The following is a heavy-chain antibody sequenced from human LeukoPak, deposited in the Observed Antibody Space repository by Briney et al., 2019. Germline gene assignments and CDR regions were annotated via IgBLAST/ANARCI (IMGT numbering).Heavy chain of an antibody. CDR2: ISAYNGNT. CDR1: GYTFTAYY. D-gene: IGHD1-26*01. Sequence: ASVKVSCKASGYTFTAYYMHWVRQAPGQGLEWMGWISAYNGNTNYAQKLQGRVTMTTDTSTSTAYMELRSLRSDDTAVYYCARDEVGAKLDYWGQGTLVTVSS. V-gene: IGHV1-18*01. CDR3: ARDEVGAKLDY. J-gene: IGHJ4*02.